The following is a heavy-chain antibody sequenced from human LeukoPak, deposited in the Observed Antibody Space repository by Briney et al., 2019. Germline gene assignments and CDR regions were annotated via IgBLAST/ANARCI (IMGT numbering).Heavy chain of an antibody. V-gene: IGHV3-30-3*01. D-gene: IGHD6-19*01. CDR2: ISYDGSNK. CDR1: GFTFSSYA. J-gene: IGHJ4*02. Sequence: GGSLRLSCAASGFTFSSYAMHWVRQAPGKGLEWVAVISYDGSNKYYADSVKGRFTISRDNSKNTPYLQMNSLRAEDTAVYYCAKAGSGWKYYFDYWGQGTLVTVSS. CDR3: AKAGSGWKYYFDY.